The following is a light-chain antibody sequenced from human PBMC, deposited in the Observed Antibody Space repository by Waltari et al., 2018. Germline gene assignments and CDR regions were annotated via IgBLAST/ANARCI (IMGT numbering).Light chain of an antibody. Sequence: DIVMTQSPDSLAVSLGERATINCKSSQSVLYSSNNKNYLAWYQQKPGQPPKLLIYWASTRESGVPDRFSGSGSGTDFTLTISSLQAEDVAVYYCQQYYSSLLTFGQGTKLEI. CDR3: QQYYSSLLT. V-gene: IGKV4-1*01. J-gene: IGKJ2*01. CDR1: QSVLYSSNNKNY. CDR2: WAS.